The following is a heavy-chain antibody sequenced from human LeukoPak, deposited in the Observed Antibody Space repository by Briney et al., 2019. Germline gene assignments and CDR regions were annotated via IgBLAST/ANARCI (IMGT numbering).Heavy chain of an antibody. V-gene: IGHV1-18*01. J-gene: IGHJ4*02. CDR3: ARDLRITVSVAEKMNSGY. CDR2: ISAYNGDT. D-gene: IGHD6-19*01. Sequence: ASVKVSCKASGYTFTSYGITWVRQAPGQGLEWMGWISAYNGDTNYAQKLQGRVTMTTDTSTTTAYMELRSVRSDDTAQYYCARDLRITVSVAEKMNSGYWGQGTLVTVSS. CDR1: GYTFTSYG.